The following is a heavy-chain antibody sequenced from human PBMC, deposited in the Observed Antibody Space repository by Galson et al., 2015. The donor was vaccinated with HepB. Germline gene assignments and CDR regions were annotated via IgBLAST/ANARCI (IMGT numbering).Heavy chain of an antibody. D-gene: IGHD1-26*01. Sequence: SETLSPTCAVYGGSFSGYYWSWIRQPPGKGLEWIGENNQSGSTNYNPSPKSRVTISVDTSKNQFSLKLSSVTAADTAVYYCPSVNRVRYRPPVDWGQGTLVTVSS. CDR2: NNQSGST. CDR1: GGSFSGYY. CDR3: PSVNRVRYRPPVD. V-gene: IGHV4-34*01. J-gene: IGHJ4*02.